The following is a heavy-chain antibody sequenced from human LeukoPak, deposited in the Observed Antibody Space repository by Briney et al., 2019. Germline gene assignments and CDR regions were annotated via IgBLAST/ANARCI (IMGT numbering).Heavy chain of an antibody. J-gene: IGHJ6*02. V-gene: IGHV3-53*04. CDR1: GFTVSSNY. CDR2: IYSGGST. CDR3: ASIGQNYYYYGMDV. Sequence: HPGGSLRLSCAASGFTVSSNYMSWVRQAPGKGLEWVSVIYSGGSTYYADSVKGRFTISRHNSKNTLYLQMNSLRAEDTAVYYCASIGQNYYYYGMDVWGQGTTVTVSS.